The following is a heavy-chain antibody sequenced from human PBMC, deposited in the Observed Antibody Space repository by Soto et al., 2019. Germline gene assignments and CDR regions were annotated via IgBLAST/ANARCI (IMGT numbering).Heavy chain of an antibody. CDR3: ARALADYYGSGSYEGSDP. D-gene: IGHD3-10*01. CDR2: IIPIFGTA. CDR1: GGTFSSYA. V-gene: IGHV1-69*01. J-gene: IGHJ5*02. Sequence: QVQLVQSGAEVKKPGSSVKVSCKASGGTFSSYAISWVRQAPGQGLEWMGGIIPIFGTANYAQKFQGRVTITADESTSTAYMELSSLRSEDTAVYYCARALADYYGSGSYEGSDPWGQGTLVTVSS.